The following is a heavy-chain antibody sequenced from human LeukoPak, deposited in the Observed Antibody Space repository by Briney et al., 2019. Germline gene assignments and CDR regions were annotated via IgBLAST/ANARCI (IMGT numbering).Heavy chain of an antibody. V-gene: IGHV3-48*01. J-gene: IGHJ5*02. CDR1: GFTFSSYS. CDR2: ISSSSSTI. Sequence: GGSLRLSCAASGFTFSSYSMNWVRQAPGKGLEWVSYISSSSSTIYYADSVKGRFTISRDNAKNTLYLQMNSLRAEDTAVYYCAKDHRVRWQNQFDPWGQGTLVTVSS. D-gene: IGHD4-23*01. CDR3: AKDHRVRWQNQFDP.